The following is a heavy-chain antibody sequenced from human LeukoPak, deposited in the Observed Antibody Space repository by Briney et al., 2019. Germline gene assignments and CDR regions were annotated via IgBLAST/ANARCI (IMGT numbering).Heavy chain of an antibody. CDR2: IYYSGST. CDR1: GFTFSSYAMH. V-gene: IGHV4-39*01. Sequence: LRLSCAASGFTFSSYAMHWVRQPPGKGLEWIGSIYYSGSTYYNPSLKSRVTISVDTSKNQFSLKLSSVTAADTAVYYCARYCSSTSCKSYYFDYWGQGTLVTVSS. J-gene: IGHJ4*02. CDR3: ARYCSSTSCKSYYFDY. D-gene: IGHD2-2*01.